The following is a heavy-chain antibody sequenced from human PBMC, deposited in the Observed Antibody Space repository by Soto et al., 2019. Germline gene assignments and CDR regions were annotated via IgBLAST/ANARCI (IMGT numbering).Heavy chain of an antibody. V-gene: IGHV5-51*01. CDR3: ARPFGMDV. CDR2: IYPADSNT. Sequence: PGESLKISCQGSGYTFTSYWIGWVRQMPGKGLEWVAIIYPADSNTRYIPSFRGQVTISADKSISIAYLQWSSLKASDTAIYYCARPFGMDVWGQGTTVTVSS. J-gene: IGHJ6*02. CDR1: GYTFTSYW.